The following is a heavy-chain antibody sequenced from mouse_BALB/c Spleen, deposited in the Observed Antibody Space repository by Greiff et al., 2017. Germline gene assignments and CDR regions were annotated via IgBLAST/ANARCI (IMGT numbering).Heavy chain of an antibody. CDR3: TREALRYYAMDY. CDR1: GYTFTDYE. V-gene: IGHV1-15*01. CDR2: IDPETGGT. Sequence: VKLQQSGAELVRPGASVTLSCKASGYTFTDYEMHWVKQTPVHGLEWIGAIDPETGGTAYNQKFKGKATLTADKSSSTAYMELRSLTSEDSAVYYCTREALRYYAMDYWGQGTSVTVSS. J-gene: IGHJ4*01. D-gene: IGHD3-2*02.